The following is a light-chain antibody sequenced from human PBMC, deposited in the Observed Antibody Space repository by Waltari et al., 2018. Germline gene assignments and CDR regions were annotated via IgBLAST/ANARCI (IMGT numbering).Light chain of an antibody. CDR3: SSYTSRTTLVL. V-gene: IGLV2-14*03. CDR2: DVT. J-gene: IGLJ2*01. Sequence: QSALTQPASVSGSPGQSITISCTGTSSDVGGYNYVSWYQQHPGKVPQLVIYDVTYRPSGVSTRFSGSKSGNTASLTISGLQAEDEADYYCSSYTSRTTLVLFGGGTKLTVL. CDR1: SSDVGGYNY.